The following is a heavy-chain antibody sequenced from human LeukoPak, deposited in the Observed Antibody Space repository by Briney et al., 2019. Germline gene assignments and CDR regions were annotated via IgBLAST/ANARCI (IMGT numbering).Heavy chain of an antibody. CDR1: GYTFTSYD. V-gene: IGHV1-8*01. CDR2: MNPNSGNT. D-gene: IGHD3-3*01. CDR3: ARDRNLHDFWTITYYYRAGMVV. J-gene: IGHJ6*02. Sequence: ASVKVSCKASGYTFTSYDINWVRQATGQGLEWMGWMNPNSGNTGYAQKFQGRVTMTRNTSISTAYMELSSLRSEDTAVYYCARDRNLHDFWTITYYYRAGMVVWGQGTTVTVSS.